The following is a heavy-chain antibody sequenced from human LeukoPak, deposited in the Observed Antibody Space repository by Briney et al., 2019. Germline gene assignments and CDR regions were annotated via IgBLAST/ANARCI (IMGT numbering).Heavy chain of an antibody. Sequence: EASVKVSCKASGYTFTGYYMHSVRQAPGQGLEWMGWINPNSGGTNYAQKFQGRVTMTRDTSISTAYMELSRLRSDDTAVYYCARDLVAAGYDAFDIWGQGTMVTVSS. CDR1: GYTFTGYY. D-gene: IGHD6-13*01. CDR2: INPNSGGT. V-gene: IGHV1-2*02. CDR3: ARDLVAAGYDAFDI. J-gene: IGHJ3*02.